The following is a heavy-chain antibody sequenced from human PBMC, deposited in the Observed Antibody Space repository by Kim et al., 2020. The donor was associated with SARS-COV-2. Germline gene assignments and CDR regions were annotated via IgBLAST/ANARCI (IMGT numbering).Heavy chain of an antibody. V-gene: IGHV3-9*01. CDR2: ISWNSGSI. CDR3: AKDIRRAIFGVVNYAFD. CDR1: GFTFDDYA. D-gene: IGHD3-3*01. J-gene: IGHJ3*02. Sequence: GGSLRLSCAASGFTFDDYAMHWVRQAPGKGLEWVSGISWNSGSIGYADSVKGRFTISRDNAKNSLYLQMNSLRAEDTALYYCAKDIRRAIFGVVNYAFD.